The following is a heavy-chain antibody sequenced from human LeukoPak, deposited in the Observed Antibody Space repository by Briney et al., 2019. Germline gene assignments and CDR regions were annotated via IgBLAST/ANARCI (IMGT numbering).Heavy chain of an antibody. D-gene: IGHD3-10*01. Sequence: GASVKVSCKASGGTFSSYAISWVRQAPGQGLEWMGGIIPIFGTANYAQKFQGRVTITADESTSTAYMELSSLRSEDTAVYYCARAPREFGELFAAFDIWGQGTMVTVSS. J-gene: IGHJ3*02. CDR3: ARAPREFGELFAAFDI. CDR2: IIPIFGTA. V-gene: IGHV1-69*13. CDR1: GGTFSSYA.